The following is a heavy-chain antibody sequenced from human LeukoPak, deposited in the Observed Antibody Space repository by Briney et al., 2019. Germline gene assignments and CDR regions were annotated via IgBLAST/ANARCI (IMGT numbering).Heavy chain of an antibody. J-gene: IGHJ6*02. CDR1: GFIFSSYG. CDR2: ISSNGGST. D-gene: IGHD2-15*01. V-gene: IGHV3-64D*06. Sequence: GGSLRLSCSASGFIFSSYGMHWVRQAPGKGLEYVSAISSNGGSTYYADSVKGRFTISRDNSKNTLYLQMSSLRAEDTAVYFCVRGYSFGPYGMDVWGQGTTVTVSS. CDR3: VRGYSFGPYGMDV.